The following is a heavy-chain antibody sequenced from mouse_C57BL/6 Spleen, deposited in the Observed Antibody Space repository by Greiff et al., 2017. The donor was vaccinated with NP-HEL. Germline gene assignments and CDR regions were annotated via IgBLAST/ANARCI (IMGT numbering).Heavy chain of an antibody. J-gene: IGHJ4*01. CDR1: GYTFTNYW. CDR2: IYPGGGYT. D-gene: IGHD2-1*01. CDR3: ARSKIYYGNYEGMDY. Sequence: VQGVETGAELVRPGTSVKMSCKASGYTFTNYWIGWAKQRPGHGLEWIGDIYPGGGYTNYNEKFKGKATLTADKSSSTAYMQFSSLTSEDSAIYYCARSKIYYGNYEGMDYWGQGTSVTVSS. V-gene: IGHV1-63*01.